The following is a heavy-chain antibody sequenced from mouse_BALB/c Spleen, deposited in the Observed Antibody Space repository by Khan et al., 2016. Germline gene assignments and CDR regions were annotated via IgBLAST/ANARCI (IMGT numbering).Heavy chain of an antibody. V-gene: IGHV3-8*02. CDR2: ISYSGST. D-gene: IGHD1-1*01. CDR3: ARDYYGSIRYYYAMDY. CDR1: GDSITSGY. J-gene: IGHJ4*01. Sequence: EVQLQESGPSLVKPSQTLSLTCSVTGDSITSGYWNWIRKFPGNKLEYMGYISYSGSTYYNPSLKSRISITRDTSKNQYYLQLNSVTTEDTATYYCARDYYGSIRYYYAMDYWGQRTAVTVSS.